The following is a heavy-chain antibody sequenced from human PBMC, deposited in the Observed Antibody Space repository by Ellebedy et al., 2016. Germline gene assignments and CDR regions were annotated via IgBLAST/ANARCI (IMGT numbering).Heavy chain of an antibody. CDR2: ISYDGKVQ. J-gene: IGHJ4*02. D-gene: IGHD4-17*01. Sequence: GGSLRLSCAASGFTFSSYAMSWVRQAPGKGLEWVAVISYDGKVQYYADSVKGRFTISRDNSNLYLQMNSLRVEDTAVYYCARDPLRGYGDYFDCWGQGTLVTVSS. CDR1: GFTFSSYA. CDR3: ARDPLRGYGDYFDC. V-gene: IGHV3-30*04.